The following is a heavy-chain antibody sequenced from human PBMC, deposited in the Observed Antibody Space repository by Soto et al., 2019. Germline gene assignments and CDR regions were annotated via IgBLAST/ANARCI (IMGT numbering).Heavy chain of an antibody. Sequence: QITLKESGPTLVRPTQTLTLTCAFSGFSLSTSGVGVGWIRQPPGKALEWLAVIYWDDSKHYSPSLRSRLTITKDTSNNHVVLTMTNMDPMDTATHYCAHKGPEDGPLDYWGQGTLVTVSS. V-gene: IGHV2-5*02. CDR1: GFSLSTSGVG. CDR3: AHKGPEDGPLDY. J-gene: IGHJ4*02. CDR2: IYWDDSK.